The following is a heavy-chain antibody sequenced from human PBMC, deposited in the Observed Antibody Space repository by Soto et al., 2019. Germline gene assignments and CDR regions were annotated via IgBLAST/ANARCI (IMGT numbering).Heavy chain of an antibody. CDR1: GFSLSNYA. CDR2: ISGRGGTT. V-gene: IGHV3-23*01. D-gene: IGHD3-9*01. J-gene: IGHJ4*02. Sequence: GSLRLSCAVSGFSLSNYAMSWVRQAPGKGLEWVSAISGRGGTTYYADSAKGRFTISRDNAQNTLFLQMNRLRAEDTAVYYCAKDVNYDVLAGYYYYWGQGTLVTVSS. CDR3: AKDVNYDVLAGYYYY.